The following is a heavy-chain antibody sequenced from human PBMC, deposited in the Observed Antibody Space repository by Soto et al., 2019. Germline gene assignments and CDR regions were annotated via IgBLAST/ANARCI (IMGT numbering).Heavy chain of an antibody. V-gene: IGHV3-53*02. Sequence: EVQLVETGGGLIQPGGSLRLSCAVSGFTVSTNYMSWVRQAPGKGLEWVSVIYYDDGSTYYADSVKGRFSISRDSSRNTLYLQMNSLRAEDPAVDYCAIGQQVILRYYYGLDVWGQGTTVTVSS. CDR3: AIGQQVILRYYYGLDV. J-gene: IGHJ6*02. CDR2: IYYDDGST. D-gene: IGHD6-13*01. CDR1: GFTVSTNY.